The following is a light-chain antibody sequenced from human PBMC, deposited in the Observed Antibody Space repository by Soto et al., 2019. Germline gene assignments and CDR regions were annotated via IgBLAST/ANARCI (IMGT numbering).Light chain of an antibody. J-gene: IGLJ2*01. CDR3: SSYTSSNTLV. Sequence: QSALTQPASVSGSPGKSITISCTGTSSDVGAYNYVSWYQQHPGKAPKLMIFEVSDRPSGVSNRFSGSKSSNTASLTISGLQAEDEADYYCSSYTSSNTLVFGGGTKLTVL. CDR1: SSDVGAYNY. CDR2: EVS. V-gene: IGLV2-14*01.